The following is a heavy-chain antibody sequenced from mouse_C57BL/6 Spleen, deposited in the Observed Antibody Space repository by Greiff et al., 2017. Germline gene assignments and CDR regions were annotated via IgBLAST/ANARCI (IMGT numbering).Heavy chain of an antibody. J-gene: IGHJ4*01. D-gene: IGHD2-3*01. CDR3: ARSIYDGYSLYAMDY. V-gene: IGHV1-39*01. CDR1: GYSFTDYN. Sequence: VHVKQSGPELVKPGASVKISCKASGYSFTDYNMNWVKQSNGKSLEWIGVINPNYGTTSYNQKFKGKATLTVDQSSSTAYMQLNSLTSEDSAVYYCARSIYDGYSLYAMDYWGQGTSVTVSS. CDR2: INPNYGTT.